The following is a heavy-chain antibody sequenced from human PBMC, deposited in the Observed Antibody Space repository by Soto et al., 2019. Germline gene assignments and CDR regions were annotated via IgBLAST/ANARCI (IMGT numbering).Heavy chain of an antibody. D-gene: IGHD4-17*01. V-gene: IGHV4-31*01. CDR1: GGSISSGGYY. CDR2: IYYSGST. CDR3: ARAHRLQDYGDLGRPYNWFDP. Sequence: QVQLQESGPGLVKPSQTLSLTCTVSGGSISSGGYYWSWIRQHPGKGLEWIGYIYYSGSTYYNPSLKSLVTISVDTSKNQFSLKLSSVTAADTAVYYCARAHRLQDYGDLGRPYNWFDPWGQGTLVTVSS. J-gene: IGHJ5*02.